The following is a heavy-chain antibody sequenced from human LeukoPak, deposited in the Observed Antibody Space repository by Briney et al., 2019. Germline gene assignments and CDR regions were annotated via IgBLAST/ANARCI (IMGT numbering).Heavy chain of an antibody. CDR3: ARDRFSVAGTARWFDP. J-gene: IGHJ5*02. V-gene: IGHV3-21*01. Sequence: GGSLRLSCAASGFTFSSYSMNWVRQAPGKGLEWVSSISSSSSYIYYADSVKGRFTISRDNAKNSLYLQMNSLRAEDTAVYYCARDRFSVAGTARWFDPWGQGTLVTVSS. D-gene: IGHD6-19*01. CDR2: ISSSSSYI. CDR1: GFTFSSYS.